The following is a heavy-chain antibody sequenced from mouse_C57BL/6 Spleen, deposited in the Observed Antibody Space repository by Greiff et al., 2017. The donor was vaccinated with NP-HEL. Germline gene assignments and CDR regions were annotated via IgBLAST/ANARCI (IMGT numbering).Heavy chain of an antibody. CDR3: ARGDYYGTHFAY. D-gene: IGHD1-1*01. Sequence: QVQLQQPGAELVKPGASVKMSCKASGYTFTSYWITWVKQRPGQGLEWIGDIYPGSGSTNYNEKFKSKATLTVDTSSSTAYMQLSSLTSEDSAVYYCARGDYYGTHFAYWGQGTLVTVSA. CDR2: IYPGSGST. CDR1: GYTFTSYW. V-gene: IGHV1-55*01. J-gene: IGHJ3*01.